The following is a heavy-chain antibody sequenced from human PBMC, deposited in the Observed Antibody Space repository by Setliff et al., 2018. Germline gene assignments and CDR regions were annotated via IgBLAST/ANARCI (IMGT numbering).Heavy chain of an antibody. CDR1: GYTFNTHG. CDR3: SRLVRYCSRTTCQTASGAEV. D-gene: IGHD2-2*01. CDR2: ISPYNGKT. Sequence: ASVKVSCKSYGYTFNTHGISWVRQAPGQRPEWMGWISPYNGKTRSIERFQGRVTMTTDASASTAYMELRGLTSDDTAVYYCSRLVRYCSRTTCQTASGAEVWGQGTLVTVSS. J-gene: IGHJ4*02. V-gene: IGHV1-18*01.